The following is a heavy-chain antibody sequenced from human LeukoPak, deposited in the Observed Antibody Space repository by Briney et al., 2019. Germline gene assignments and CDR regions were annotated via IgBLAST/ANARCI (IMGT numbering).Heavy chain of an antibody. D-gene: IGHD5-12*01. V-gene: IGHV3-7*03. J-gene: IGHJ4*02. Sequence: GGSLRLSCVGSGFTFSRYWLNWVRQAPGKGLEWVANMNQDGSEIYYLDSVKGRFTISRDNAKNSLFLQMNSLRAEDTALYYCARVSGYHYRKNFDYWGQGTLVTVSS. CDR2: MNQDGSEI. CDR3: ARVSGYHYRKNFDY. CDR1: GFTFSRYW.